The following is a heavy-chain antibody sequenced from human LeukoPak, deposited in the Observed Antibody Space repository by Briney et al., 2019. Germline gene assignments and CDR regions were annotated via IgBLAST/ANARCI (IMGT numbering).Heavy chain of an antibody. V-gene: IGHV3-30*04. CDR3: ARDHRYRWLQWRGLDY. CDR2: ISYDGSNK. D-gene: IGHD5-24*01. Sequence: GRSLRLSCAASGFTFSSYAMHWVRQAPGKGLEWVAVISYDGSNKYYADSVKGRFTISRDNSKNTLYLQMNSLRAEDTAVYYCARDHRYRWLQWRGLDYWGQGTLVTVSS. CDR1: GFTFSSYA. J-gene: IGHJ4*02.